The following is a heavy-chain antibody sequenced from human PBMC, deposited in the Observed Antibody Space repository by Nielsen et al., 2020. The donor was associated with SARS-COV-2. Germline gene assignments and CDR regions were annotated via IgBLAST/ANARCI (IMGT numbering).Heavy chain of an antibody. CDR2: ISSSSSYI. Sequence: GRSLRLSGAASGFTFSSYSMNWVRQAPGKGLEWVSSISSSSSYIYYADSVKGRFTISRDNAKNSLYLQMNSLRAEDTAVYYCARGYDFWSDALNYYYMDVWGKGTTVTVSS. CDR1: GFTFSSYS. CDR3: ARGYDFWSDALNYYYMDV. D-gene: IGHD3-3*01. V-gene: IGHV3-21*01. J-gene: IGHJ6*03.